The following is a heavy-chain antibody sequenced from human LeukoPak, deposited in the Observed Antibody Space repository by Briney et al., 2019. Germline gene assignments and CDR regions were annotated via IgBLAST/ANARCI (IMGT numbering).Heavy chain of an antibody. CDR3: AKIPEKGGNWGYFQH. D-gene: IGHD4-23*01. J-gene: IGHJ1*01. V-gene: IGHV3-23*01. CDR1: GFTFSSYA. CDR2: ISGSGGST. Sequence: GGSLRLSCAASGFTFSSYAMSWVRQAPGKGLEWVSAISGSGGSTYYADSVKGRFTISRDNSKNTLYLQMSSLRAEDTAVYYCAKIPEKGGNWGYFQHWGQGTLVTVSS.